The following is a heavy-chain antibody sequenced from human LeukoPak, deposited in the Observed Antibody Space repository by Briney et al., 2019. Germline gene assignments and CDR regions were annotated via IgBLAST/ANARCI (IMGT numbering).Heavy chain of an antibody. CDR1: GGSFSGYY. D-gene: IGHD2-2*01. CDR2: IYYSGST. CDR3: ARRPSWYAVWDY. Sequence: ASETLSLTCAVYGGSFSGYYWSWIRQPPGKGLEWIGSIYYSGSTYYNPSLKSRVTISVDTSKNQFSLKLSSVTAADTAVYYCARRPSWYAVWDYWGQGTLVTVSS. V-gene: IGHV4-34*01. J-gene: IGHJ4*02.